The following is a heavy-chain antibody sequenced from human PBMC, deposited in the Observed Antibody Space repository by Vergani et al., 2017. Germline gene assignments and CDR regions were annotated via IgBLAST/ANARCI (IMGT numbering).Heavy chain of an antibody. V-gene: IGHV4-59*01. Sequence: QVQLQKSGPGLVKPSETLSLTCTVSGGSISSYYWSWIRQPPGKGLEWIGYIYYSGSTNYNPSLKSRVTISVDTSKNQFSLKLSSVTAADTAVYYCARGADILTGYYSGGDFDYWGQGTLVTVSS. CDR3: ARGADILTGYYSGGDFDY. CDR1: GGSISSYY. J-gene: IGHJ4*02. CDR2: IYYSGST. D-gene: IGHD3-9*01.